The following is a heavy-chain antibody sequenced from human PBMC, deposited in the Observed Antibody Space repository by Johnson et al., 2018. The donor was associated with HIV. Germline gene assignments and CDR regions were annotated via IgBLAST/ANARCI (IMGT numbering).Heavy chain of an antibody. V-gene: IGHV3-11*04. CDR2: ISNSGETV. CDR3: AKDRGRPGTPAGLDI. D-gene: IGHD3-16*01. Sequence: QVQLVESGGGLVKPGGSLRLSCAASGFIFSDYYLTWVRQAPGKGLEWISYISNSGETVFYADSVKGRFTVSRDNTKNSLFLQMNSLRAEDTALYSCAKDRGRPGTPAGLDIWGQGTMVTVSS. CDR1: GFIFSDYY. J-gene: IGHJ3*02.